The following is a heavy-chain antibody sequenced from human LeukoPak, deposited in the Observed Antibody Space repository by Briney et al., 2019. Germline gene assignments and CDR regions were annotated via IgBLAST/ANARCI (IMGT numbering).Heavy chain of an antibody. V-gene: IGHV3-30*02. D-gene: IGHD2-15*01. CDR2: IRYDGSNK. Sequence: GGSLRLSCAASGFTFSSYGMHWVRQAPDKGLEWVAFIRYDGSNKYYADSVKGRFTISRDNSKNTLYLQMNSLRAEDTAVYYCAADIVVVVATPSGNVPWGQGTLVTVSS. CDR1: GFTFSSYG. J-gene: IGHJ5*02. CDR3: AADIVVVVATPSGNVP.